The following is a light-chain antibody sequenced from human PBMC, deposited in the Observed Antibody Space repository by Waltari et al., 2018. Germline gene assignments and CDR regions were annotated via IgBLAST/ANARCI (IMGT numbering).Light chain of an antibody. CDR1: RTISTS. J-gene: IGKJ2*01. CDR2: DAS. CDR3: QQRSNWL. V-gene: IGKV3-11*01. Sequence: EIVLTQSPATLSLSPGERATLSCRASRTISTSLAWYQQKPGQAPRLLIYDASNRATGIPARFSGSGSGTDFTLTISSLEPEDFGVYYCQQRSNWLFGQGTKLEIK.